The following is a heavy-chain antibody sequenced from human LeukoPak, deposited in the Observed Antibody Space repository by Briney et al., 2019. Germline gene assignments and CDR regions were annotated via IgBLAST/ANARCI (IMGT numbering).Heavy chain of an antibody. J-gene: IGHJ4*02. D-gene: IGHD6-19*01. CDR1: DGSISSGSYY. CDR2: IYTSGST. V-gene: IGHV4-61*02. CDR3: ARGVINRVAGYYFDY. Sequence: SQTLSLTCTVSDGSISSGSYYWSWIRQPAGKGLEWIGRIYTSGSTNYNPSLKSRVTISVDTSKNQFSLKLSSVTAADTAVYYCARGVINRVAGYYFDYWGQGTLVTVSS.